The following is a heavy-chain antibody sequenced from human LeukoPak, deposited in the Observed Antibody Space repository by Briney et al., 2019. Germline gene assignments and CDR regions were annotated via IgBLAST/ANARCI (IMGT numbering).Heavy chain of an antibody. CDR2: IIPIFGIA. V-gene: IGHV1-69*04. CDR3: ARDRGGIVVVTAISDWFDP. D-gene: IGHD2-21*02. Sequence: SVKVSCTASGGTFSSYAISWVRQAPGQGLEWMGTIIPIFGIANYAQKFQGRVTITADKSTSTAYMELSSLRSEDTAVYYCARDRGGIVVVTAISDWFDPWGQGTLVTVSS. CDR1: GGTFSSYA. J-gene: IGHJ5*02.